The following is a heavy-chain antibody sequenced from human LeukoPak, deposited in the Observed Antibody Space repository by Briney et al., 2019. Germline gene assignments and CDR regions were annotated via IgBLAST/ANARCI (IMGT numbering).Heavy chain of an antibody. V-gene: IGHV4-4*09. J-gene: IGHJ3*02. CDR1: GGSISSYY. CDR2: IYTSGST. Sequence: SETLSLTCTVSGGSISSYYWSWIRQPPGKGLEWIGYIYTSGSTNYNPSLKSRVTISVDTSKNQFSLKLSSVTAADTAVYYCARXVFGLGDYYDSSGYSAAFDIWGQGTMVTVSS. D-gene: IGHD3-22*01. CDR3: ARXVFGLGDYYDSSGYSAAFDI.